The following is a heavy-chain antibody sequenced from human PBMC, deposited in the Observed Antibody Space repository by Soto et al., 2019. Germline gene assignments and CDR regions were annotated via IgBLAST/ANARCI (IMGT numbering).Heavy chain of an antibody. CDR1: GFTFSSYG. V-gene: IGHV3-33*01. CDR3: ARGSDGYNLIPFDY. J-gene: IGHJ4*02. CDR2: IWYDGSNK. D-gene: IGHD5-12*01. Sequence: ESGGGVVQPGRSLRLSCAASGFTFSSYGMHWVRKAPGKGLEWVAVIWYDGSNKYYADSVKGRFTISRDNSKNTLYLQMNSLRAEDTAVYYCARGSDGYNLIPFDYWGQGTLVTVSS.